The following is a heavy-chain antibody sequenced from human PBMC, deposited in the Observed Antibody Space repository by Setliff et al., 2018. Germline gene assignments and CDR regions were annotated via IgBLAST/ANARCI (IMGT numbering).Heavy chain of an antibody. D-gene: IGHD3-10*01. CDR3: ATLSKYPYGSGSYMGIRWFDP. CDR1: GYTFTDYY. J-gene: IGHJ5*02. Sequence: ASVKVSCKASGYTFTDYYMHWVQQAPGKGLEWMGRVDPEDGETISAEKFQGRVTITADTSTDTAYMELRSLRSEDTAVYYCATLSKYPYGSGSYMGIRWFDPWGQGTRVTVSS. CDR2: VDPEDGET. V-gene: IGHV1-69-2*01.